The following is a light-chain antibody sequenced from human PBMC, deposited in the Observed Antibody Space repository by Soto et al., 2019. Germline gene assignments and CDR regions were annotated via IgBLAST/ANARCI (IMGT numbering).Light chain of an antibody. Sequence: QSALTQPASVSGSPGQSITISCTGTSSDVGGYNYVSWYKQHPGKAPKLMIYEVSNRPSGVSNRFSGSKSGNTASLTISGLKAEDAADYYCSSYTSSSTPWVFGGGTKLTVL. V-gene: IGLV2-14*01. CDR2: EVS. CDR3: SSYTSSSTPWV. J-gene: IGLJ3*02. CDR1: SSDVGGYNY.